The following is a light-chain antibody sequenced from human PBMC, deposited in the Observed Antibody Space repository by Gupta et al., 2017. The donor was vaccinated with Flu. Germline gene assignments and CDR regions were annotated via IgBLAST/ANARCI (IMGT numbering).Light chain of an antibody. V-gene: IGLV2-18*02. CDR3: SSYTTSYTFV. CDR1: GSDVGTYNR. Sequence: QSALTQPPSVSGSPGQSVTISCTGTGSDVGTYNRVSWYRQPPGTAPKLIIYEVSNRPSGAPDRFSGSKSGNTASLTISGLQGEDEADYYGSSYTTSYTFVFGTGTKVTVL. J-gene: IGLJ1*01. CDR2: EVS.